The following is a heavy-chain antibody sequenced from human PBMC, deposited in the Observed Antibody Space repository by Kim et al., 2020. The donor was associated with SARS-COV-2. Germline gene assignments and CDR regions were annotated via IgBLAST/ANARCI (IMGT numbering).Heavy chain of an antibody. CDR2: ISYDGSNK. J-gene: IGHJ2*01. V-gene: IGHV3-30*18. CDR3: AKAGGLHSCWYFVL. CDR1: GFTFSSYG. Sequence: GGSLRLSCAASGFTFSSYGMHWVRQAPGKGLEWVAVISYDGSNKYYADSVKGRFTISRDNSKNTLYLQMNSLRAEDTAVYYCAKAGGLHSCWYFVLWGRG. D-gene: IGHD1-26*01.